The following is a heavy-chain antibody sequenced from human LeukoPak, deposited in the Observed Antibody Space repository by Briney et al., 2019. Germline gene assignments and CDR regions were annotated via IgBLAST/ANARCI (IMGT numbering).Heavy chain of an antibody. Sequence: SETLSLTCAVYGGSFSRYYWSWLRQPPGKGLEWIGEINHSGSTNYNPSLKSRVTISVDTSKNQFSLKLSSVTAADTAVYYRARGRRDYCSSTSCQGGWFDPWGQGTLVTVSS. V-gene: IGHV4-34*01. CDR1: GGSFSRYY. CDR2: INHSGST. D-gene: IGHD2-2*01. CDR3: ARGRRDYCSSTSCQGGWFDP. J-gene: IGHJ5*02.